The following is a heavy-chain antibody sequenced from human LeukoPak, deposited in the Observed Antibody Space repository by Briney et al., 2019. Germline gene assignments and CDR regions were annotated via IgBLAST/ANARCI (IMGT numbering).Heavy chain of an antibody. CDR3: AKDSYYDSSGYYAL. V-gene: IGHV3-23*01. Sequence: AGGSLRLSCAASGFTFSSYAMSWVRQAPGKGLEWVSAISGSGGSTYYADSVKGRFTISRDNSKNTLYLQMNSLRAEDTAVYYCAKDSYYDSSGYYALWGQGTLVTVSS. J-gene: IGHJ4*02. D-gene: IGHD3-22*01. CDR2: ISGSGGST. CDR1: GFTFSSYA.